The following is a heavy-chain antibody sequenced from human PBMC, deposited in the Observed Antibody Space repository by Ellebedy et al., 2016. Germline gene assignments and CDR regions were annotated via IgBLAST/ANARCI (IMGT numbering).Heavy chain of an antibody. V-gene: IGHV3-30*03. J-gene: IGHJ4*02. Sequence: GGSLRLSXAASGFTFSSYGMHWVRQAPGKGLEWVAVISYDGSNKYYADSVKGRFTISRDNSKNTLYLQMNSLRSDDTAVYYCARVWPRRDGYNNDYWGQGTLVTVSS. CDR1: GFTFSSYG. CDR3: ARVWPRRDGYNNDY. D-gene: IGHD5-24*01. CDR2: ISYDGSNK.